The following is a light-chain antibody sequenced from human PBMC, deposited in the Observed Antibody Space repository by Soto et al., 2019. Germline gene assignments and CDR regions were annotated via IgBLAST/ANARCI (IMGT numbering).Light chain of an antibody. CDR3: QQYYGTLGT. Sequence: DIVMTQSPDSLAVSLGERATINCKSSQSLLYSSNNKNYLAWYQQKPGQPPKLLIYWASTRESGVPDRFSGSGSGTDFTLTISSLQAEDVAVYYCQQYYGTLGTFGQGTKVEIK. V-gene: IGKV4-1*01. CDR2: WAS. J-gene: IGKJ1*01. CDR1: QSLLYSSNNKNY.